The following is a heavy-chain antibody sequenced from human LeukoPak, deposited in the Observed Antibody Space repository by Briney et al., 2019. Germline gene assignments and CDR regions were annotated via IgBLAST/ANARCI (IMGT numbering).Heavy chain of an antibody. CDR3: AETSYDYVWGSYRYNAFDI. CDR1: GFTFSSYW. D-gene: IGHD3-16*02. CDR2: INSDGSST. J-gene: IGHJ3*02. V-gene: IGHV3-74*01. Sequence: PGGSLRLSYAASGFTFSSYWMYWVRQAPGKGLVWVSRINSDGSSTSYADSVKGRFTISRDNAKNTLYLQMNSLRGEDTAVYYCAETSYDYVWGSYRYNAFDIWGQGTMVTVSS.